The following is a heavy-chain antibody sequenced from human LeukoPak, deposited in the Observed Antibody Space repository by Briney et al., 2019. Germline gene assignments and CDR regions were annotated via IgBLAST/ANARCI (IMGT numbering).Heavy chain of an antibody. CDR1: GFTFSSYA. D-gene: IGHD4-11*01. J-gene: IGHJ4*02. Sequence: GGSLRLSCAASGFTFSSYAMNWVRQAPGKGLEWVAVISYAGNNKFYADSVKGRFTISRDNSKNTLYLQMNSLRAENTAVYYCAKPARQYSNYPHYFDYWGQGTLVTVSS. V-gene: IGHV3-30-3*02. CDR3: AKPARQYSNYPHYFDY. CDR2: ISYAGNNK.